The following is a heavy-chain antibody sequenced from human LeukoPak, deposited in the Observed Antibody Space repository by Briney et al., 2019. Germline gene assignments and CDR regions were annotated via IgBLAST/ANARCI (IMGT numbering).Heavy chain of an antibody. CDR3: ARGGWSLDY. CDR1: GGSISSYY. J-gene: IGHJ4*02. Sequence: PSETLSLTCTVSGGSISSYYWSWLRQPPGKGLEWVGYIYYSGSTTYNPSLKSRVTISVDTSKNQFSLRLSSVTAADTAVYHCARGGWSLDYWGQGTLVTVSS. V-gene: IGHV4-59*01. D-gene: IGHD6-19*01. CDR2: IYYSGST.